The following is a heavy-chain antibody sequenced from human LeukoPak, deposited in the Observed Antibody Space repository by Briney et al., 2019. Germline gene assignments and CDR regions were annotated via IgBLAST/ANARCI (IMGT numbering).Heavy chain of an antibody. Sequence: SETLSLTCTVSGGSISSGSYYWSWIRQPAGKGLEWIGRIYTSRSTNYNPSLKSRVTISVDTSKNQFSLKLSSVTAADTAVYYCARESGFWSGYYFDYWGQGTLVTVSS. J-gene: IGHJ4*02. CDR1: GGSISSGSYY. CDR3: ARESGFWSGYYFDY. V-gene: IGHV4-61*02. D-gene: IGHD3-3*01. CDR2: IYTSRST.